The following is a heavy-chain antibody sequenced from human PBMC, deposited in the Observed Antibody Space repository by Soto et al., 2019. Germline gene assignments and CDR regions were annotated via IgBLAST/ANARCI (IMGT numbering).Heavy chain of an antibody. V-gene: IGHV3-30-3*01. CDR2: ISYDGSNK. CDR3: ARPPLYSNGGYFDS. J-gene: IGHJ4*02. CDR1: GFTFSSYA. Sequence: GGSLRLSCAASGFTFSSYAMHWVRQAPGKGLEWVAVISYDGSNKYYADSVKGRFTISRDNSKNTLYLQMNSLRAEDTAVYFCARPPLYSNGGYFDSWGQGTLVTVS. D-gene: IGHD6-19*01.